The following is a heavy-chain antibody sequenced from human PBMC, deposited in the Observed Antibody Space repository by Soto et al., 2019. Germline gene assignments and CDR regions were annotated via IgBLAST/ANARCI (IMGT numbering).Heavy chain of an antibody. CDR2: ISGSGGST. Sequence: GGSLRLSCAASGFTFSSYAMSWVRQAPGKGLEWVSAISGSGGSTYYADSVKGRFTISRDNSKNTLYLQMNSLRAEDTAVYYCAKERLVDDYSNYEAFDYWGQGTLVTVSS. D-gene: IGHD4-4*01. CDR1: GFTFSSYA. V-gene: IGHV3-23*01. CDR3: AKERLVDDYSNYEAFDY. J-gene: IGHJ4*02.